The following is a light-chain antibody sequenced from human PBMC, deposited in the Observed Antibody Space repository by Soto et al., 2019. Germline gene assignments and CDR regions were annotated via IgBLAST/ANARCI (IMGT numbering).Light chain of an antibody. CDR2: KAS. V-gene: IGKV1-5*03. CDR1: QSISSW. CDR3: QQYRGNWT. J-gene: IGKJ1*01. Sequence: DIQMTESPSTLSASVGDRVTITCRASQSISSWLAWYQQKPGTAPKLLIYKASTLQSGVPSRFSGSGSGTEFTLTISSLQPDDSATYYCQQYRGNWTFGQGTKVEIK.